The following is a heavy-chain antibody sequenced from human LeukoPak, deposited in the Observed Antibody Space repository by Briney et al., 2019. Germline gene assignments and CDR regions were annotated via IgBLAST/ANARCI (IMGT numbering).Heavy chain of an antibody. J-gene: IGHJ4*02. CDR1: GFTFSNAW. Sequence: GGSLRLSCAASGFTFSNAWMSWVRQAPGKGLEGVGRTKSKTDGGTTDYAAPVKGRFTISTDGSQNTLYLQMNSLKTEDTAVYYCTTFEYWGQGTLVTVSS. CDR3: TTFEY. CDR2: TKSKTDGGTT. V-gene: IGHV3-15*01.